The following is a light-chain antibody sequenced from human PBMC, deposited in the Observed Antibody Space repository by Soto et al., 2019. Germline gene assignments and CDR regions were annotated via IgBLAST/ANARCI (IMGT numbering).Light chain of an antibody. CDR3: QSYDSSLSGWV. J-gene: IGLJ3*02. CDR2: QVR. V-gene: IGLV2-14*01. CDR1: STDVGGYNY. Sequence: QSALTQPASVSGSPGQSITISCTGTSTDVGGYNYVSWFQQHPGKAPKLMIYQVRNRPSGVSNRFSGSKSGNTASLTISGLQAEDEADYYCQSYDSSLSGWVFGGGTKVTVL.